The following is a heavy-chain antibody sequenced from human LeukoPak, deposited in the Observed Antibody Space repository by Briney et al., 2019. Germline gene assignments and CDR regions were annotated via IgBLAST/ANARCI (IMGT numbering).Heavy chain of an antibody. V-gene: IGHV1-46*01. CDR2: INPSGGST. D-gene: IGHD2-2*01. Sequence: ASVKVSCKAPGYTFTSHYMHWVRQAPGQGLEWMGIINPSGGSTSYAQKFQGRVTMTRDMSTSTVYMELSSLRSEDTAVYYCARGKAVPAAPGLSWFDPWGQGTLVTVSS. CDR3: ARGKAVPAAPGLSWFDP. CDR1: GYTFTSHY. J-gene: IGHJ5*02.